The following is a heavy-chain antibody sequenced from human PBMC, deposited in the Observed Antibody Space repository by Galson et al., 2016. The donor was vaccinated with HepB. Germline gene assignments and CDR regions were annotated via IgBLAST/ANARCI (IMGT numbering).Heavy chain of an antibody. CDR1: GHTLTDLS. V-gene: IGHV1-24*01. CDR3: ASSPPPTWKLLLYYSYYYMAV. CDR2: FDPEGGKP. J-gene: IGHJ6*02. Sequence: SVKVSCKVSGHTLTDLSIHWVRQAPGKGLEWMGGFDPEGGKPIYAQKFKGRVTVTEDTSTDTAFMQLSGLRSDDTAVYYCASSPPPTWKLLLYYSYYYMAVWGQGTTVTVSS. D-gene: IGHD4-23*01.